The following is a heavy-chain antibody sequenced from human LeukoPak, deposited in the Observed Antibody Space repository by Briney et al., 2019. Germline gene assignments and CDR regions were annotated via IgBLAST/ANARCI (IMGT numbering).Heavy chain of an antibody. V-gene: IGHV3-23*01. D-gene: IGHD3-3*01. CDR1: GFTFNNHA. CDR3: AKGGITIFGVVMKNNWFDP. CDR2: IGGGGGTT. Sequence: GGSLRLSCAASGFTFNNHAMSWVRQAPGKGLEWVSGIGGGGGTTYYADSVKGRFSISRDNSKSTLYLQMNSLRAEDTAVYYCAKGGITIFGVVMKNNWFDPWGQGTLVTVSS. J-gene: IGHJ5*02.